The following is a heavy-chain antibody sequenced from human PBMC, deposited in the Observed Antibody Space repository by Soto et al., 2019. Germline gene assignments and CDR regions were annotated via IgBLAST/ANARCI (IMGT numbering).Heavy chain of an antibody. CDR2: IIPIFGTA. V-gene: IGHV1-69*13. CDR3: ARDVEYYYDSSGYRNHDAFDI. CDR1: GGTFSSYA. Sequence: ASVKVSCKASGGTFSSYAISWVRQAPGQGLEWMGGIIPIFGTANYAQKFQGRVTITADESTSTAYMELSSLRSEDTAVYYCARDVEYYYDSSGYRNHDAFDIWGQGTMVTVSS. D-gene: IGHD3-22*01. J-gene: IGHJ3*02.